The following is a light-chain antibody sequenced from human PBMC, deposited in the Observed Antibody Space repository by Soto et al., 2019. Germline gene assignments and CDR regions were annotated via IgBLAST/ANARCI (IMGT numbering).Light chain of an antibody. CDR3: QQSYRTPLT. CDR2: AAS. Sequence: DIQMTQSPSSLSASVGVRVTITCRASQSINMYLNWYQQKPGNAPKLLIYAASSLQSGVPSRFSGGGSGTDFTLTIRSLQPEDFATYYCQQSYRTPLTFGQGTKVDSK. CDR1: QSINMY. J-gene: IGKJ1*01. V-gene: IGKV1-39*01.